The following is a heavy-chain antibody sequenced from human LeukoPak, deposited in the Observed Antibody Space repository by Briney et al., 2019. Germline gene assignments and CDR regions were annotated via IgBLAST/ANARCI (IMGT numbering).Heavy chain of an antibody. CDR2: IDTDGSGT. CDR3: ARGGYSSGLDY. CDR1: GITFNNYW. Sequence: GGSLRLSCAASGITFNNYWLRWVRQAPGKGLVWVSRIDTDGSGTIYADSVKGRFTVSRDNAKNTLYLQMTSLRAEDTAVYYCARGGYSSGLDYWGQGILVTVSS. D-gene: IGHD6-19*01. V-gene: IGHV3-74*01. J-gene: IGHJ4*02.